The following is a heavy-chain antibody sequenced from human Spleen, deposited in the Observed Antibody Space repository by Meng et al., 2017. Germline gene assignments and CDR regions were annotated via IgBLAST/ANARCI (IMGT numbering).Heavy chain of an antibody. CDR1: SGSLPSTNW. CDR3: SSGYITNFDY. Sequence: QAHLKESAPGRVKPSGTPALTCALSSGSLPSTNWWLWFRTPPGKGLEWIGEIYHNENTTYNPSLKRRVTISVDKSKNQFSLKLSSVTAADTAVYYFSSGYITNFDYWGQGTLVTVSS. V-gene: IGHV4-4*02. D-gene: IGHD1-20*01. CDR2: IYHNENT. J-gene: IGHJ4*02.